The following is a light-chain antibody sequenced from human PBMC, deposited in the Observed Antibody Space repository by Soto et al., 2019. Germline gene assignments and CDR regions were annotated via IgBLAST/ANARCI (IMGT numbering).Light chain of an antibody. CDR1: SSGVGGYNF. Sequence: QSALTQPRSVSGSPGQAVTISCTGTSSGVGGYNFVSWYQQHPGEAPKLMIYDVSKRPSGVPDRFSGSKSGNTASLTISGLQAEDEADYYCCSYAGSYYYVFGTGTKVTVL. J-gene: IGLJ1*01. CDR3: CSYAGSYYYV. V-gene: IGLV2-11*01. CDR2: DVS.